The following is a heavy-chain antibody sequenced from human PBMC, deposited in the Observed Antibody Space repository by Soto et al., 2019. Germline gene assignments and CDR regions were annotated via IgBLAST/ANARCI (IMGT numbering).Heavy chain of an antibody. Sequence: TGGSLRLSCAASGFTFSSYAMHWVRQAPGKGLEYVSAISSNGGSTYYANSVKGRFTISRDNSKNTLYLQMGSLRAEDMAVYYCARSVRPAANLDAFDIWGQGTMVTVSS. CDR1: GFTFSSYA. CDR3: ARSVRPAANLDAFDI. D-gene: IGHD2-2*01. V-gene: IGHV3-64*01. CDR2: ISSNGGST. J-gene: IGHJ3*02.